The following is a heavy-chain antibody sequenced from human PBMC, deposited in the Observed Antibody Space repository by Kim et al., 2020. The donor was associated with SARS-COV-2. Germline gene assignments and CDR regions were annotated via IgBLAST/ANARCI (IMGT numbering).Heavy chain of an antibody. Sequence: GGSLRLSCAAYGFTFSHYGMHWVRQAPGKGLEWMAVIWYDGTNKNYGDSVKGRFTISRDNSKNTLYLQMDSLRAEDTAVYYCAREWSGGSSSPFDSWGPGTLVTVSP. D-gene: IGHD2-15*01. CDR2: IWYDGTNK. CDR3: AREWSGGSSSPFDS. CDR1: GFTFSHYG. J-gene: IGHJ4*02. V-gene: IGHV3-33*01.